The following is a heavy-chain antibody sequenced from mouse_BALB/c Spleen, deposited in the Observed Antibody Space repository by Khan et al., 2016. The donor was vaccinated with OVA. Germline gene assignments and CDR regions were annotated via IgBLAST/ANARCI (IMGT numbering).Heavy chain of an antibody. CDR1: GYTLTDYG. CDR3: SRANGNYWFAY. D-gene: IGHD2-1*01. Sequence: QIQLVQPGPELKKPGETVKISCKASGYTLTDYGMNWVKQAPGKGLKWMGWINTYTGEATYADDFKGRFAFSLETSANTAYLQINSLKTEDTATYFCSRANGNYWFAYWGQGTLVTVSA. CDR2: INTYTGEA. V-gene: IGHV9-3-1*01. J-gene: IGHJ3*01.